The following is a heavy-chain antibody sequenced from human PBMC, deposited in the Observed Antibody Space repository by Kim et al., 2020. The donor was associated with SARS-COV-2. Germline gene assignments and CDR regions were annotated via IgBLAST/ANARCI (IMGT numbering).Heavy chain of an antibody. V-gene: IGHV4-31*03. CDR3: ASSVDYYGSGTARPQLCFDP. CDR2: IYYSGST. Sequence: SETLSLTCTVSGGSISSGGYYWSWIRQHPGKGLEWIGYIYYSGSTYYNPSLKSRVTISVDTSKNQFSLKLSSVTAADTAVYYCASSVDYYGSGTARPQLCFDPWGQGTLVTVSS. CDR1: GGSISSGGYY. J-gene: IGHJ5*02. D-gene: IGHD3-10*01.